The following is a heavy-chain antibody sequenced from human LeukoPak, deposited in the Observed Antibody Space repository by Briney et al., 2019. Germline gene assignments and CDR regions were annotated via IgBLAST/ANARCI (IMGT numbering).Heavy chain of an antibody. CDR3: ARVGGMTTINNAAFDI. CDR1: GGSLNSYY. Sequence: PSETLSLTCTVSGGSLNSYYWNWIRQPPGKGLERIGYIYHSGSTNYNPSLKSRVTISLDRSKNQFSLKLTSVTAADTAIYYCARVGGMTTINNAAFDIWGQGTMVTVSS. D-gene: IGHD5-24*01. V-gene: IGHV4-59*01. J-gene: IGHJ3*02. CDR2: IYHSGST.